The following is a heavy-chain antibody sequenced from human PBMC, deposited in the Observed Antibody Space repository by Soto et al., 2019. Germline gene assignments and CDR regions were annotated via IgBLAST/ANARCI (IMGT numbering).Heavy chain of an antibody. CDR3: ARASIVSTMGGWLDP. CDR1: GFTVSGNY. V-gene: IGHV3-66*01. J-gene: IGHJ5*02. D-gene: IGHD5-12*01. CDR2: IYSTNNT. Sequence: EVQLVESGGGLVQAGGSLRLSCAASGFTVSGNYMAWVRQAPGKGLEWVSIIYSTNNTYYADFVKGRFTMSRDNSKNTMWLQMNSLRAEDNAVYYCARASIVSTMGGWLDPWGQGARVIVSS.